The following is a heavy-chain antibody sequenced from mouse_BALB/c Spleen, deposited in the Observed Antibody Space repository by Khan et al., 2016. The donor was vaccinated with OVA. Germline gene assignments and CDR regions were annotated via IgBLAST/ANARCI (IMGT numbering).Heavy chain of an antibody. CDR2: IWSAGST. Sequence: QVQLKQSGPGLVQPSQSLSITCTVSGFSLNNYSVHWVRQSPGKGLEWLGVIWSAGSTDYNAAFISRLTISKDNSRNQVFFKMNSLQPNDTAIYXCARRGKDYGRGALFAYWGQGTLVTVSA. CDR3: ARRGKDYGRGALFAY. CDR1: GFSLNNYS. D-gene: IGHD2-4*01. J-gene: IGHJ3*01. V-gene: IGHV2-2*02.